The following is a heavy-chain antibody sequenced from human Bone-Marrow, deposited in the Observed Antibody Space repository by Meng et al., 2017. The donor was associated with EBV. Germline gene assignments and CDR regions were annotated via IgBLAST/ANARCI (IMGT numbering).Heavy chain of an antibody. CDR3: AKRTTAYLFDY. D-gene: IGHD4-17*01. CDR2: INHSGST. CDR1: GGSFSGYY. Sequence: VPLQQGGAGLLKPSETLSLTCAVYGGSFSGYYWSWIRQPPGKGLEWIGEINHSGSTNYNPSLKSRVTISVDTSKNQFSLKLSSVTAADTAVYYCAKRTTAYLFDYWGQGTLVTVSS. V-gene: IGHV4-34*01. J-gene: IGHJ4*02.